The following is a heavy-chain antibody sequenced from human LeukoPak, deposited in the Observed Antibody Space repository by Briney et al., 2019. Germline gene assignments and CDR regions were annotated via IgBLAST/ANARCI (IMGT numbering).Heavy chain of an antibody. CDR1: GYTFTSYD. J-gene: IGHJ4*02. Sequence: ASVKVSCKASGYTFTSYDINWVRQATGQGLEWMGWINTNTGNPTYAQGFTGRFVFSLDTSVSTAYLQISSLKAEDTAVYYCARAGSSLAAAAGYWGQGTLVTVSS. CDR2: INTNTGNP. CDR3: ARAGSSLAAAAGY. V-gene: IGHV7-4-1*02. D-gene: IGHD6-25*01.